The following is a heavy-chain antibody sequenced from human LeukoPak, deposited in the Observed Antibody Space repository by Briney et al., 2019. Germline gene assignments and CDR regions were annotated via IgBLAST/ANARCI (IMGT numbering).Heavy chain of an antibody. V-gene: IGHV4-39*07. CDR3: ARVGLGYDFWSGYYKKAGLDY. CDR2: IYYSGST. D-gene: IGHD3-3*01. J-gene: IGHJ4*02. CDR1: GGSISSSSYY. Sequence: SETLSLTCTVSGGSISSSSYYWGWIRQPPGKGLEWIGSIYYSGSTYYNPSLKSRVTISVDTSKNQFSLKLSSVTAADTAVYYCARVGLGYDFWSGYYKKAGLDYWGQGTLVTVSS.